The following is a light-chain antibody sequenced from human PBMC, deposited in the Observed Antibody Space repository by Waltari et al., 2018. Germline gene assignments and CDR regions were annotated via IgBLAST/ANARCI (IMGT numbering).Light chain of an antibody. CDR3: QSADFSGTYQDVV. J-gene: IGLJ2*01. CDR2: KDT. V-gene: IGLV3-25*03. Sequence: SYELTQPTSVSVSPGQTARITCSADVPPKQYAHWYQQKPGQAPVLVIYKDTERPSGIPERFSGSTAGTTVTLTISGGQAEDEADYYCQSADFSGTYQDVVVGGGTKLTVL. CDR1: VPPKQY.